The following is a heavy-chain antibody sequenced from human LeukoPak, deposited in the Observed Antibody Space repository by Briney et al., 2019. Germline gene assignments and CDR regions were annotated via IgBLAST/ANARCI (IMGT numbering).Heavy chain of an antibody. CDR2: ISYDGRNK. J-gene: IGHJ4*02. V-gene: IGHV3-30*04. D-gene: IGHD3-22*01. CDR3: ARDDGYYDSSVPLDY. Sequence: GGSLRLSCAASGFTFSSYSMHWVRQAPGKGLEWVAVISYDGRNKYYADSVKGRFTISRDTSKNTLYLQTNSLKAEDTAVYYCARDDGYYDSSVPLDYWGQGTLVTVSS. CDR1: GFTFSSYS.